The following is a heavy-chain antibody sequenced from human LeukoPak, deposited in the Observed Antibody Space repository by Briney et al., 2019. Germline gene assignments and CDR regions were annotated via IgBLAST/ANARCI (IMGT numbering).Heavy chain of an antibody. CDR1: GFSLSISGVG. V-gene: IGHV2-5*02. CDR2: IYWDDDK. CDR3: AHRSHLHAFDI. Sequence: SGPTLVNPTQTLTLTCTFSGFSLSISGVGAGWIRQPPGKALEWLAFIYWDDDKRYSPSLKSRLTITKDTSKNQVVLTMTNMDPVDTATYYCAHRSHLHAFDIWGQGTMVTVSS. J-gene: IGHJ3*02.